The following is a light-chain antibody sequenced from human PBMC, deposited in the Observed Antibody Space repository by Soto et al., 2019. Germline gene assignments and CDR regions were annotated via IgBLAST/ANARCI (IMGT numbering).Light chain of an antibody. J-gene: IGKJ1*01. CDR1: QSLNTR. CDR3: QQYNSFSPWT. V-gene: IGKV1-5*01. CDR2: DAS. Sequence: IQMTQSPSTLSASVGDRVTITCRASQSLNTRLAWYPQKPGKAPKLLIYDASTLESGVPSRFSGSGSEAEFTLTISSRQPGDFAPYYCQQYNSFSPWTFGQGTKVEIK.